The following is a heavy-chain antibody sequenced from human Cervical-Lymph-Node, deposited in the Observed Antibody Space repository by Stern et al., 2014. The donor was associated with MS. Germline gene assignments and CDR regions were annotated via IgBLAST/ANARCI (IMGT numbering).Heavy chain of an antibody. V-gene: IGHV1-18*01. J-gene: IGHJ4*02. CDR3: ARKPRLMGYFDS. CDR2: ISPYNGKT. CDR1: GYTFTSYG. Sequence: QDQLVQSGAEVKKPGASVKVSCKASGYTFTSYGISWVRQAPGQGLKWMGWISPYNGKTNYEQSLQGRLTLTTDTSTTTAYMELRSLRSDDTAVYYCARKPRLMGYFDSWGQGTLVTVSS. D-gene: IGHD3-16*01.